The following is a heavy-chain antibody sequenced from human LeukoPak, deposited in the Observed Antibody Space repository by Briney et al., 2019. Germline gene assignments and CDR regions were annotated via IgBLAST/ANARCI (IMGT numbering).Heavy chain of an antibody. V-gene: IGHV4-4*08. CDR2: IQNSALYLATI. D-gene: IGHD6-6*01. CDR1: GGSIGSYY. J-gene: IGHJ6*02. Sequence: PSETLSLTCAVSGGSIGSYYWTWIRQPPGKGLEWIGYIQNSALYLATIKSSPSLQSRVSLSIDTSKKQVSLTVTSVTAADTAVYYCARLSSTLYYSMDVWGPGTAVTVSS. CDR3: ARLSSTLYYSMDV.